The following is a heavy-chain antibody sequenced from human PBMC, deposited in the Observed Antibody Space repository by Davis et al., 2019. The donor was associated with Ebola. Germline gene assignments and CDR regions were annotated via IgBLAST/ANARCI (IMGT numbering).Heavy chain of an antibody. V-gene: IGHV2-70*11. D-gene: IGHD4-11*01. J-gene: IGHJ4*02. CDR1: GFSLSTSGMC. CDR2: IDWDDDK. CDR3: ARTRADYSEVYYFDY. Sequence: SGPTLVKPTQTFTLTCTFSGFSLSTSGMCVSWIRQPPGKALEWLARIDWDDDKYYSTSLKTRLTISKDTSKNQVVLTMTNMDPVDTATYYCARTRADYSEVYYFDYWGQGTLVTVSS.